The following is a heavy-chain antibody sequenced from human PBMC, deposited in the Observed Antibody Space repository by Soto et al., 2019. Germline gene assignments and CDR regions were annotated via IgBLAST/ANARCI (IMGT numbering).Heavy chain of an antibody. CDR1: GYTFTSYA. J-gene: IGHJ5*02. Sequence: ASVKVSCKASGYTFTSYAMHWVRQAPGQRLEWMGWINAGNGNTKYSQKFQGRVTITRDTSSSTAYMDLSSLRSEDTAVYYCARVPTPHGYYDSSGYYSNWFDPWGQGTLVTVSS. CDR2: INAGNGNT. CDR3: ARVPTPHGYYDSSGYYSNWFDP. D-gene: IGHD3-22*01. V-gene: IGHV1-3*01.